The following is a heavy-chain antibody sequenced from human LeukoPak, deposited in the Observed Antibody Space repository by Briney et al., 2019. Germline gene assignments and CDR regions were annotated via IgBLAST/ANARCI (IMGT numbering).Heavy chain of an antibody. J-gene: IGHJ4*02. Sequence: GGSLRLSCAASGFTFSSYAMSWVRQAPGKGLEWVSAISGSGGSTYYADSVKGRFTISRDNAKNTLYLQMNSLRADDTAVYYCARVSVRPRCLFDYWGQGTLVTVSS. V-gene: IGHV3-23*01. CDR1: GFTFSSYA. D-gene: IGHD5/OR15-5a*01. CDR3: ARVSVRPRCLFDY. CDR2: ISGSGGST.